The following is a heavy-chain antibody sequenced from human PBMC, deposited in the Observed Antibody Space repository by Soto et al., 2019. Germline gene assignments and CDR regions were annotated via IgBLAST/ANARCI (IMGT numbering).Heavy chain of an antibody. V-gene: IGHV1-18*01. CDR2: ISAPNGNT. CDR1: GYTFTSYG. D-gene: IGHD1-1*01. CDR3: ARGRYGDY. J-gene: IGHJ4*02. Sequence: QVHLVQSGAEVKKPGASVKVSCKASGYTFTSYGITWVRQAPGQGLEWMGWISAPNGNTEYAQKLQGSVIVTRDTSTSTAYMELRSQIADDTAVYYCARGRYGDYWGQGALVTVSS.